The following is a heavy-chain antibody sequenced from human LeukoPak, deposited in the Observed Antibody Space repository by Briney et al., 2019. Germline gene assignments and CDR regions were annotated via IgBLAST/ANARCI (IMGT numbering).Heavy chain of an antibody. CDR1: GFNFIIYG. D-gene: IGHD5-18*01. J-gene: IGHJ4*02. V-gene: IGHV3-33*08. CDR3: ARDFVRQRRGYSYGIDY. CDR2: IWYDGSNK. Sequence: RGSLRLSCAASGFNFIIYGMHWIRPAPGKWLEWVAVIWYDGSNKYYADSVKGRFTISRDNSKNTLYLQMNSLRAEDTAVYYCARDFVRQRRGYSYGIDYWGQGTLVTVSS.